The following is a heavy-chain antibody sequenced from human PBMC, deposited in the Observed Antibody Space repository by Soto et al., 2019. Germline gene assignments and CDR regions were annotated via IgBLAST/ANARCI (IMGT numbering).Heavy chain of an antibody. J-gene: IGHJ6*02. CDR1: GFTFHEYA. D-gene: IGHD5-12*01. V-gene: IGHV3-9*01. CDR2: ISSDGDTI. CDR3: TKGGYDLIYYFGMDV. Sequence: DVQLIESGGGWVQPGTSLRVSCAASGFTFHEYAMHWVQQAPGKGLAWVSGISSDGDTIAYADSVQGRFTVFRDNAKNSLYLQMNSLRAEDTALYYGTKGGYDLIYYFGMDVWGQGTTVTVSS.